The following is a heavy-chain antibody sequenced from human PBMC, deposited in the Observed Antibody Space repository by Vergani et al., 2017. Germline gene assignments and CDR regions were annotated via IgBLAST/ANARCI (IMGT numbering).Heavy chain of an antibody. D-gene: IGHD6-6*01. J-gene: IGHJ5*02. CDR3: ATPGGAALRGGWFDP. CDR1: GFTFSSYA. CDR2: ISGSGGST. V-gene: IGHV3-23*01. Sequence: EVQLLESGGGLVQPGGSLRLSCAASGFTFSSYAMSWVRQAPGKGLEWVSAISGSGGSTYYADSGKGRFTISRDNSKNTLYLQMNSLRAEDTAVYYCATPGGAALRGGWFDPWGQGTLVTVSS.